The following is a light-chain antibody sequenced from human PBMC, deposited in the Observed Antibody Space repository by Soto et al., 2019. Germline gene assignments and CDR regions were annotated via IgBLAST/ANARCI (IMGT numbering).Light chain of an antibody. J-gene: IGLJ2*01. Sequence: QSVLTQPPSASGTPGQRVTISCSGGSSNIVRNSVDWYQHLPGTAPKPLIFSYNQRPSGVPGRFTGSKSGTSASLAISGLQSEDEADYYCAAWDDSLNTVVFGGGTKLTVL. CDR2: SYN. V-gene: IGLV1-44*01. CDR3: AAWDDSLNTVV. CDR1: SSNIVRNS.